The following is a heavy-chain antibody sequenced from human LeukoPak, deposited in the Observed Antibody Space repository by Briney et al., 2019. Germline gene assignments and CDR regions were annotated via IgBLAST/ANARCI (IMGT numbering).Heavy chain of an antibody. J-gene: IGHJ4*02. V-gene: IGHV4-34*01. CDR3: AASYPTYYYDSSGYYPFDY. Sequence: SETLSLTPAVYGGSFRGYYRSWMRQPPGKGLEWIGEINHSGSTNYNPSLKSRVTISVDTSKNQFSLKLSSVTAADTAVYYCAASYPTYYYDSSGYYPFDYWGQGTLVTVSS. CDR1: GGSFRGYY. CDR2: INHSGST. D-gene: IGHD3-22*01.